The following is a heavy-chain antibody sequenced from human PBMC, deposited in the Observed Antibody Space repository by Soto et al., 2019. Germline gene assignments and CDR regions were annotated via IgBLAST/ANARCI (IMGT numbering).Heavy chain of an antibody. D-gene: IGHD2-2*02. CDR1: GGTFSSYA. J-gene: IGHJ5*02. CDR2: IIPIFGTA. CDR3: ARTARYCSSTSCYIPWFDP. Sequence: SVKVSCKASGGTFSSYAISWVRQAPGQGLELMGGIIPIFGTANYAQKFQGRVTITADESTSTAYMELSSLRSEDTAVYYCARTARYCSSTSCYIPWFDPWGQGTMVTV. V-gene: IGHV1-69*13.